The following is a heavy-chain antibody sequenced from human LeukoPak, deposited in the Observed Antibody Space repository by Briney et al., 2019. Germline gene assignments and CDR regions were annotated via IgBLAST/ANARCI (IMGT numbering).Heavy chain of an antibody. J-gene: IGHJ4*02. CDR3: ARGRSSGYYSLAY. CDR2: IYYSGST. CDR1: GGAISSYY. D-gene: IGHD3-22*01. Sequence: SETLSLTCTVSGGAISSYYWNWIRQPSGKGLEWIGYIYYSGSTNYNPSLKSRVTISVDTSKNQFSLKLSSVTAADTAVYYCARGRSSGYYSLAYWGQGTLVTVSS. V-gene: IGHV4-59*01.